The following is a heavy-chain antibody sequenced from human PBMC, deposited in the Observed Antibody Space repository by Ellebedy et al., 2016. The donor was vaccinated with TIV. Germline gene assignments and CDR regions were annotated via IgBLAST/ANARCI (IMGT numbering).Heavy chain of an antibody. J-gene: IGHJ4*02. D-gene: IGHD3-22*01. CDR3: ARVAMIVVVTIDY. V-gene: IGHV4-39*07. Sequence: SETLSLXXTVSGGSISSSSYYWGWIRQPPGKGLEWIGSIYYSGSTYYNPSLKSRVTISVDTSKNQFSLKLSSVTAADTAVYYCARVAMIVVVTIDYWGQGTLVTVSS. CDR1: GGSISSSSYY. CDR2: IYYSGST.